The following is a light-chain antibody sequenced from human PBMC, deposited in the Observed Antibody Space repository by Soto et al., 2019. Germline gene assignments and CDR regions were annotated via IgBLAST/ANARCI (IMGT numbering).Light chain of an antibody. CDR2: EDN. V-gene: IGLV6-57*04. J-gene: IGLJ3*02. CDR3: QSYDSSAWV. CDR1: SGSIASNY. Sequence: NFMLTQPHSVSESPGKTVTISCTRSSGSIASNYVQWYQQRPGSAPTTVIYEDNRRPPGVPDRFSGSIDSSSNSASLTISGLKTEDEADYYCQSYDSSAWVLGGGTKVTVL.